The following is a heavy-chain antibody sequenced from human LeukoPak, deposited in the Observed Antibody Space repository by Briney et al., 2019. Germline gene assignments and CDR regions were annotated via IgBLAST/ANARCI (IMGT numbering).Heavy chain of an antibody. V-gene: IGHV4-34*01. J-gene: IGHJ4*02. CDR2: INHSGST. CDR3: ATSAPYDILTGYYPPFPDF. Sequence: SETLSLTCAVYGGSFSGYYWSWLRQPPGKGLEWIGEINHSGSTNYNPSLTSRVTISVDTSKNQFSLKLSSVTAADTAVYYCATSAPYDILTGYYPPFPDFWGQGTLVTVSS. D-gene: IGHD3-9*01. CDR1: GGSFSGYY.